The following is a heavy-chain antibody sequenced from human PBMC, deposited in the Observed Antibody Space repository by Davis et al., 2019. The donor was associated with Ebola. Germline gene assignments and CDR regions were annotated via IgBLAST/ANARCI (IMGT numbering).Heavy chain of an antibody. Sequence: PGGSLRLSCAASGFTFSDYYMSWIRQAPGRGLEWLSHISTSGSTIYYADSVKGRFTISRDNAKNSLYLQMDSLRAEDTAVYYCARDLFWGISEWGQGTLVTVSS. CDR2: ISTSGSTI. D-gene: IGHD3-16*01. CDR3: ARDLFWGISE. CDR1: GFTFSDYY. V-gene: IGHV3-11*04. J-gene: IGHJ4*02.